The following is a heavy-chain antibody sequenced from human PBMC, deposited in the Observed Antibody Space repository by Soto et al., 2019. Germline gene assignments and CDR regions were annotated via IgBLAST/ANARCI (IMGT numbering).Heavy chain of an antibody. Sequence: PSETLSLTCTVSGGSISSGGYYWSWIRQHPGKGLEWIGYIYYSGSTYYNPSLKSRVTISVDTSKNQFSLKLSSVTAADTAVYYCARARGYSGREGLIAAFDIWGQGTMVTVSS. J-gene: IGHJ3*02. V-gene: IGHV4-31*03. CDR2: IYYSGST. D-gene: IGHD2-15*01. CDR1: GGSISSGGYY. CDR3: ARARGYSGREGLIAAFDI.